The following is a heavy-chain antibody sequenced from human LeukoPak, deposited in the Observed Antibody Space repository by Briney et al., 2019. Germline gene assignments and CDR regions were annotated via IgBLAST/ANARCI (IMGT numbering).Heavy chain of an antibody. J-gene: IGHJ2*01. Sequence: GGALRLSCAGSGFTVSSNYMSWVRQAPGKGLEGVSVHYTGGTTYYADSVRGRCTISRDNPKNTVYLQMSRLRDEDTAVYYRATLKRGYGGYFDLWGRGTLVTVSS. CDR3: ATLKRGYGGYFDL. V-gene: IGHV3-66*04. CDR1: GFTVSSNY. CDR2: HYTGGTT. D-gene: IGHD2-15*01.